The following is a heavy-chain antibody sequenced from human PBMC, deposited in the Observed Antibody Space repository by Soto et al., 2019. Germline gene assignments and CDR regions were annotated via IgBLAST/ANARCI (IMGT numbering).Heavy chain of an antibody. J-gene: IGHJ3*02. CDR3: VRYDRINMKPYSPEGVHI. D-gene: IGHD3-3*02. CDR2: VYYGGAIFYSGNI. V-gene: IGHV4-39*01. CDR1: GDSISSSNSH. Sequence: PSETLSLTCTVSGDSISSSNSHWGWTRQPPGKGLEYIGSVYYGGAIFYSGNIYYNPSLKSRVTISVDTSTHQFSLRLGSVTAADTGVYYCVRYDRINMKPYSPEGVHIWGQGTMVTVSS.